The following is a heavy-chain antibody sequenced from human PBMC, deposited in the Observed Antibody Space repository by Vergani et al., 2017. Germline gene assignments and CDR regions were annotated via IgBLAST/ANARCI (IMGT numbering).Heavy chain of an antibody. CDR1: GGSISSGDYY. Sequence: QVQLQESGPGLVKPSQTLSLTCTVSGGSISSGDYYWSWIRQPPGKGLEWIGSIYNSGNGDSSSSLKSRVTISADTSKNQFSLRLTSVTAADTAVYYCASGKYYSXSTSHFRGRYFDVWGRGTLVTVPS. CDR3: ASGKYYSXSTSHFRGRYFDV. D-gene: IGHD3-16*01. J-gene: IGHJ2*01. CDR2: IYNSGNG. V-gene: IGHV4-30-4*08.